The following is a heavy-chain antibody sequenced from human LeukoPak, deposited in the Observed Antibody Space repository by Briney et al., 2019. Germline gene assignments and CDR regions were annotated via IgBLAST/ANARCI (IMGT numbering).Heavy chain of an antibody. J-gene: IGHJ4*02. CDR3: ARRLTTEETFDY. CDR1: GYTFTTYW. CDR2: IYPGDSDT. Sequence: LGESLKISYKGSGYTFTTYWIAWVRQMPGKGLEWMAIIYPGDSDTKYSPSFQGQISVSVDKSTSTAYLQWNSLQASDTAMYYCARRLTTEETFDYWGQGTLVTVSS. V-gene: IGHV5-51*01. D-gene: IGHD1-1*01.